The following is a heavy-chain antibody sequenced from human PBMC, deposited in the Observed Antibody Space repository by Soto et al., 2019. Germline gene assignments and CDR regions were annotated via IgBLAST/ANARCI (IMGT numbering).Heavy chain of an antibody. Sequence: GSLRLSCAASVFTFSSYGMHWVRQAPGKGLEWVAVISYDGSNKYYADSVKGRFIISRDNSKNTLYLQMNSLRAEDTAVYYCAIYSSGWYPLDYWGQGTLVTVSS. CDR1: VFTFSSYG. J-gene: IGHJ4*02. CDR3: AIYSSGWYPLDY. CDR2: ISYDGSNK. V-gene: IGHV3-30*03. D-gene: IGHD6-19*01.